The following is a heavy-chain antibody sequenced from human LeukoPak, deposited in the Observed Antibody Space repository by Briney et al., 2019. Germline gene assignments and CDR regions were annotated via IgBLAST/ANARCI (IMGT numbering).Heavy chain of an antibody. CDR1: GYTFTSYG. J-gene: IGHJ5*02. D-gene: IGHD2-2*01. V-gene: IGHV1-18*01. CDR2: ISAYNGNT. CDR3: ARSAGQLLWSSCFDP. Sequence: GASVKVSCKASGYTFTSYGISWVRQAPGQGLEWMGWISAYNGNTNYAQKLQGRVTMTTDTSTSAAYMELRSLRSDNTAVYYCARSAGQLLWSSCFDPWGQGTLVTVSS.